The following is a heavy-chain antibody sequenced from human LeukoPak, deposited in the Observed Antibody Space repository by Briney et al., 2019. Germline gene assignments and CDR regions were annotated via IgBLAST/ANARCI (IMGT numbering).Heavy chain of an antibody. Sequence: ASVKVSCKASGYTFTDYYMHWVRQAPGQGLEWMGWINPNSGTNYVQKFQGRATMTRDTSISTAYMELTRLTSDDTAVYYCARNRWMDYWGQGTLVTVSS. CDR2: INPNSGT. V-gene: IGHV1-2*02. J-gene: IGHJ4*02. CDR3: ARNRWMDY. CDR1: GYTFTDYY. D-gene: IGHD1-1*01.